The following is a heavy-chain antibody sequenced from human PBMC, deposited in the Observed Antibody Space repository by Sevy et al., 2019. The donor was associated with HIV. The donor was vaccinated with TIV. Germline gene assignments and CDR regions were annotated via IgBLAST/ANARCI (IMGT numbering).Heavy chain of an antibody. CDR3: ARDRQGITVAGTAIDY. Sequence: GGSLRLSCAASGFTFSSYEMNWVRQAPGKGLEWISYITLSVSSMYYADSGKGRFTISRDNAKNSLYRQMNSLRAEDKAVYYCARDRQGITVAGTAIDYWGQGTLVTVSS. CDR1: GFTFSSYE. V-gene: IGHV3-48*03. D-gene: IGHD6-19*01. J-gene: IGHJ4*02. CDR2: ITLSVSSM.